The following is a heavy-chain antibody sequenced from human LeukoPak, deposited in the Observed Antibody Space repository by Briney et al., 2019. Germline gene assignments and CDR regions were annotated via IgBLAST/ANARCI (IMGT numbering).Heavy chain of an antibody. CDR2: LNHSGRT. Sequence: PSETLSLTCAVYGGSFSTYYWGWIRQPPGKGLEGMGELNHSGRTPYTPSLKSPVLISVDTSNNQFSLKLTSVTAADTAVYYCARVWDYWGQGTLVTVSS. CDR1: GGSFSTYY. J-gene: IGHJ4*02. CDR3: ARVWDY. V-gene: IGHV4-34*01.